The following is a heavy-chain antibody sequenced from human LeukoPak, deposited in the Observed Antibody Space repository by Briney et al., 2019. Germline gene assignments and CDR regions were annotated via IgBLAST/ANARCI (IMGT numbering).Heavy chain of an antibody. CDR3: ARGSSTSWYPTWVEDAPNRNFDP. Sequence: SETLSLTCTVPGGSISSYYWSWIRQPPGKGLEWNGYIYYSGSTNYNPSLKSQVTISVDTSKNQFSVKLSSVTAPDTAVDCDARGSSTSWYPTWVEDAPNRNFDPWAEGTLVTVSS. D-gene: IGHD2-2*01. V-gene: IGHV4-59*01. CDR1: GGSISSYY. CDR2: IYYSGST. J-gene: IGHJ5*02.